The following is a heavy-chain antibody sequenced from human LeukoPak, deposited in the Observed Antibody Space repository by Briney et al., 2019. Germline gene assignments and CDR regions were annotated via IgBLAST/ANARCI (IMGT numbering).Heavy chain of an antibody. J-gene: IGHJ2*01. Sequence: SGGSLRLSCAASGLTFSSSDMHWVRQVIGKGLEWVSAIGTVGDTFYSDSVKGRFTISRDNAKNSLYLQMNSLRAEDTAVYYCARDRRYFDLWGRGTLVTVSS. CDR2: IGTVGDT. CDR1: GLTFSSSD. V-gene: IGHV3-13*01. CDR3: ARDRRYFDL.